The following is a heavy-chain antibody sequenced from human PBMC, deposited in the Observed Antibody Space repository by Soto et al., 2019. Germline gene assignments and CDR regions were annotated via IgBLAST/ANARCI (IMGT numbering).Heavy chain of an antibody. D-gene: IGHD5-12*01. CDR1: GYTLTGHY. Sequence: ASVKVSCKASGYTLTGHYIHWVRQAPEQGPEWMGEIGPESGATRYAQKFQGRVTMTRDMSITTVHMELNNLSPDDTAVYYCGRGRSGQIVVFYWGQGTPVTVSS. CDR2: IGPESGAT. V-gene: IGHV1-2*02. CDR3: GRGRSGQIVVFY. J-gene: IGHJ4*02.